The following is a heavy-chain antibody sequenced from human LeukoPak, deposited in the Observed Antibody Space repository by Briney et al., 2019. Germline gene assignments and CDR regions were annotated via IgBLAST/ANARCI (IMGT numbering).Heavy chain of an antibody. CDR1: GGSISNDS. V-gene: IGHV4-59*01. D-gene: IGHD3-16*01. CDR2: ISYSGST. CDR3: ARVGRGDYTWGSYSFDY. Sequence: SETLSLTCTVSGGSISNDSWSWIWQPPGKGLGWIGYISYSGSTNYNPSLKSRVTISVDTSKNQFSLKLSSVTAADTAVYYCARVGRGDYTWGSYSFDYWGQGTLVTVSS. J-gene: IGHJ4*02.